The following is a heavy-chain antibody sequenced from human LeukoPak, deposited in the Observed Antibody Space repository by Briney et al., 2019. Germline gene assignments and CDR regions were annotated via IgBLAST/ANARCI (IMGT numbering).Heavy chain of an antibody. J-gene: IGHJ6*03. D-gene: IGHD3-10*01. CDR3: ARTYYYGSGGSHYYYMDV. CDR2: IIPIFGTA. CDR1: GGTFSSYA. Sequence: SVKVSCKASGGTFSSYAISWVRQAPGQGLEWMGGIIPIFGTANYAQKFQGRVAITTDESTSTAYMELSSLRSEDTAVYYCARTYYYGSGGSHYYYMDVWGKGTTVTVSS. V-gene: IGHV1-69*05.